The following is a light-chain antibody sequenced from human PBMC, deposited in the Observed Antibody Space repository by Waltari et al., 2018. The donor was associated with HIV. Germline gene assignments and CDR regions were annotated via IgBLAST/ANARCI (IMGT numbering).Light chain of an antibody. Sequence: QTVVTQEPSFSVSPGGTVTLTCGLSSGSVSTSYHPTWHQQTPGQAPRTLIYNTNTRSSGVPDRFSGSILGNQAALTITGAQADDECDYYCMVYMGSGIWVFGGGTKVTVL. J-gene: IGLJ3*02. CDR2: NTN. CDR1: SGSVSTSYH. V-gene: IGLV8-61*01. CDR3: MVYMGSGIWV.